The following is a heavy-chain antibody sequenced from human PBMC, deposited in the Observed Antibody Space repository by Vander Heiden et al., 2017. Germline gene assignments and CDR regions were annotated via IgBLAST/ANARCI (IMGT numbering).Heavy chain of an antibody. CDR2: IYYTGST. V-gene: IGHV4-30-4*01. CDR3: ASVSGYSSSWFEWDY. J-gene: IGHJ4*02. Sequence: QVQLQESGPGLVEPSQTLLLTCTVSGASISRSDYYWSWVRQPPGKGLEWIGYIYYTGSTYYNPSFKSRVTISVDTSKTQFSLKLNSVTAADTAVYYCASVSGYSSSWFEWDYWGQGSLVTVSS. D-gene: IGHD6-13*01. CDR1: GASISRSDYY.